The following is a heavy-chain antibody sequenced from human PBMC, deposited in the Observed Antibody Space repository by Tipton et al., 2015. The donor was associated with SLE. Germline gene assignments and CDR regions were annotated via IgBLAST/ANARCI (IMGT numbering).Heavy chain of an antibody. D-gene: IGHD6-19*01. V-gene: IGHV3-30*04. CDR2: IPYDGSNK. J-gene: IGHJ4*02. CDR1: GFTFSNYA. Sequence: SLRLSCAASGFTFSNYAIHWVRQAPGKGLEWVAVIPYDGSNKYYADSVKGRFTISRDNAKNTLYLQMNSLRAEDTAVYYCASGIAVAPDYWGQGTLVTVSS. CDR3: ASGIAVAPDY.